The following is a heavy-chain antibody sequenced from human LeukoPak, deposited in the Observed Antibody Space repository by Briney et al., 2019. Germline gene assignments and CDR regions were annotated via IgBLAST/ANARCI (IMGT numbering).Heavy chain of an antibody. CDR3: AGLPRYNWNEPLDY. D-gene: IGHD1-20*01. CDR1: GYTFTDYY. J-gene: IGHJ4*02. Sequence: ASVKVSCKASGYTFTDYYMQWVRQAPGQGLEWMGWINPNSGGTKYAQKFQGRVTMTRDQSVNTAYMELSRLTYDDTAVYYCAGLPRYNWNEPLDYWGQGTLVTVSS. V-gene: IGHV1-2*02. CDR2: INPNSGGT.